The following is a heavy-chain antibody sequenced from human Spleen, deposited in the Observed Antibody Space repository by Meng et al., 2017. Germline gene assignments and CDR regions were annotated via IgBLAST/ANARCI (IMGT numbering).Heavy chain of an antibody. J-gene: IGHJ4*02. D-gene: IGHD2-2*01. CDR1: GDSVSSNRAA. CDR3: ARGFAPVAPGAFDY. V-gene: IGHV6-1*01. Sequence: QVQPQQPGPGLVKPSQTLSLTCSISGDSVSSNRAAWNWIRQSPSRGLEWLGRTYYGSKWSHDYAVSVKSRITINADTSKHQFSLQLNSVTPGDTAVYYCARGFAPVAPGAFDYWGQGALVTVSS. CDR2: TYYGSKWSH.